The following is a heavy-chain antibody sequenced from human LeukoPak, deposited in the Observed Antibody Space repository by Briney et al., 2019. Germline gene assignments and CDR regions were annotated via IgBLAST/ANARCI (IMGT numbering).Heavy chain of an antibody. CDR3: AKGSGYGQYYFDS. V-gene: IGHV3-74*01. CDR1: GFTFGNYW. CDR2: INNAGSNT. D-gene: IGHD5-18*01. J-gene: IGHJ4*02. Sequence: GGSLRLSCSASGFTFGNYWMHWVRQAPGKGLVWVSRINNAGSNTVYVDSVKGRFTISRDDSQDTLFLQMHSLRVEDTAVYYCAKGSGYGQYYFDSWGQGILVTVSS.